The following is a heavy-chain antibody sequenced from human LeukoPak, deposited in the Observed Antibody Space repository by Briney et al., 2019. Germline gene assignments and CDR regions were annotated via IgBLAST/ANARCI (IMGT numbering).Heavy chain of an antibody. CDR3: AKRNTMVRGGPCFDY. CDR1: GFPFSSYA. CDR2: IFGADKNTT. J-gene: IGHJ4*02. Sequence: GGSLRLSCAASGFPFSSYAMNWVRQAPGKGLEWVSIIFGADKNTTYYADSVKGRFTVSRDNSKNTLDLQMTDLRPEGTAIYYCAKRNTMVRGGPCFDYWGQGILVAVSS. V-gene: IGHV3-23*01. D-gene: IGHD3-10*01.